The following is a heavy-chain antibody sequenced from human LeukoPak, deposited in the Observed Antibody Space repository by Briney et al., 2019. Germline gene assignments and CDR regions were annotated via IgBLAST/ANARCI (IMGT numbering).Heavy chain of an antibody. D-gene: IGHD6-13*01. CDR1: GGSFSGYF. Sequence: SETLSLTCAVYGGSFSGYFWTRIRQRPGKGLEWIGEINHKGSTNCNPSLRSRLTISVDKSKNQVSLKLSSVTAADTAVYFCTRAGAQQQLVDFWGQGTLVSVSS. CDR2: INHKGST. CDR3: TRAGAQQQLVDF. V-gene: IGHV4-34*01. J-gene: IGHJ4*02.